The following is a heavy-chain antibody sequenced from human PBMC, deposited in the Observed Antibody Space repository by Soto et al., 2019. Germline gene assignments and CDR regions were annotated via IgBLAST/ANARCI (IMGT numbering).Heavy chain of an antibody. V-gene: IGHV3-23*01. J-gene: IGHJ3*01. CDR2: IGGRGNSA. CDR3: VREGRGSFDF. Sequence: PWGSLRLSCAASGFIFTNYAINFFRQAPGKGLEWVSVIGGRGNSAYYADSVQGRFTISRDNSKNTLSLQMSSLTADDTAIYYCVREGRGSFDFWGRGTMVTVSS. CDR1: GFIFTNYA. D-gene: IGHD5-12*01.